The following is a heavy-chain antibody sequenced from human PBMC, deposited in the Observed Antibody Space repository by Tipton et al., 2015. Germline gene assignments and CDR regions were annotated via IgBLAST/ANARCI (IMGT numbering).Heavy chain of an antibody. D-gene: IGHD5-24*01. CDR3: ARDLEPGMDV. J-gene: IGHJ6*02. CDR1: SGSVSTSNYY. Sequence: TLSLTCSVSSGSVSTSNYYWGWIRQSPGKGLEWIGYISYSGSTHYNPSLKSRVTISVDTSKNQFSLTLNSVAAADTAVYYCARDLEPGMDVWPHGPTVTVSS. CDR2: ISYSGST. V-gene: IGHV4-61*01.